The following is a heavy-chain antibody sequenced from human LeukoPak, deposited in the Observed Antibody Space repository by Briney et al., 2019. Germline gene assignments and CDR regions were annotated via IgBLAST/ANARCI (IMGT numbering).Heavy chain of an antibody. J-gene: IGHJ6*02. CDR3: ARVRYYEDV. CDR2: IKQDGSEK. CDR1: GFTFNNYW. V-gene: IGHV3-7*01. Sequence: GGSLRLSCTASGFTFNNYWMSWVRRASGKGLEWVANIKQDGSEKYYVDSVRGRLTISRDNAKNSLFLQMNTLRAEDTAVYYCARVRYYEDVWGQGTTVTVSS. D-gene: IGHD2/OR15-2a*01.